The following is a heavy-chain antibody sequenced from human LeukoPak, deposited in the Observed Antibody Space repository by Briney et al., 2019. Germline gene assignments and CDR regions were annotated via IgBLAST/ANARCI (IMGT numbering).Heavy chain of an antibody. CDR1: GFTFSSYD. Sequence: GGSLRLSCAASGFTFSSYDMNWVRQAPGKGLEWVAVITYDGSNIYYADSVKSRFTISRDNSKNTLYLQMNRMRAEGTAVFYCAREGWAAIQYYWGQGTLGTVSS. V-gene: IGHV3-30-3*01. D-gene: IGHD5-12*01. CDR3: AREGWAAIQYY. J-gene: IGHJ4*02. CDR2: ITYDGSNI.